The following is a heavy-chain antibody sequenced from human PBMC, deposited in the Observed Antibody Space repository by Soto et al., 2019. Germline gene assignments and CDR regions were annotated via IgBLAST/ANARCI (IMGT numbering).Heavy chain of an antibody. V-gene: IGHV4-39*01. CDR2: IYYSGST. Sequence: QLQLQESGPGLVKPSETLSLTCTVSGGSISSSSYYWGWISQPPGKGLEWIGSIYYSGSTYYNPSLKIRITISVDTSTKHFNLKLSSVTAADAAVYYCARHRYSSSWYYFDYWGQGTLVTVSS. J-gene: IGHJ4*02. D-gene: IGHD6-13*01. CDR1: GGSISSSSYY. CDR3: ARHRYSSSWYYFDY.